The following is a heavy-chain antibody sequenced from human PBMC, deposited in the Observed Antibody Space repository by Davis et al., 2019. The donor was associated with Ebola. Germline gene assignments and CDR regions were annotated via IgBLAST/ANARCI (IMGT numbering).Heavy chain of an antibody. Sequence: MPSETLSLTCTVSGGSISSGGYYWSWIRQHPGKGLEWIGYIYYSGSTYYNPSLKSRVTISVDTSKNQFSLKLSSVTAADTAVYYCARVTGVNYYDSSRDAFDIWGQGTMVTVSS. V-gene: IGHV4-31*03. D-gene: IGHD3-22*01. CDR2: IYYSGST. CDR1: GGSISSGGYY. CDR3: ARVTGVNYYDSSRDAFDI. J-gene: IGHJ3*02.